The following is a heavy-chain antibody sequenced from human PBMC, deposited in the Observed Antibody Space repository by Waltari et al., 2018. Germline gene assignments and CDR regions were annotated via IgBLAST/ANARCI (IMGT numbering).Heavy chain of an antibody. D-gene: IGHD1-26*01. V-gene: IGHV4-61*01. CDR2: LYYSGST. J-gene: IGHJ4*02. CDR3: ARGLGERYYLDHLDS. CDR1: GGSVSSGTYY. Sequence: QVQLQESGPGLVKPSETLSVTCTVSGGSVSSGTYYWSWIRQPPGRGLEWIGYLYYSGSTNDNPSLKGRGTISIDTSQNQFSLNLNSVTAADTAVYYWARGLGERYYLDHLDSWGQGTLVTVSS.